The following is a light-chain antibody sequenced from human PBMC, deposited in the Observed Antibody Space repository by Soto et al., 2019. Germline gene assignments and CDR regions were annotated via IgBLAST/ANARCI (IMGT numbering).Light chain of an antibody. CDR1: QSLLHSNGYNY. V-gene: IGKV2-28*01. CDR2: LGS. CDR3: MQGLQTAIT. J-gene: IGKJ5*01. Sequence: DIVMTQSPLSLPVTPGEPASISCRSSQSLLHSNGYNYLDWYLQKPGQSPQLLIYLGSNRASGVPDRVSGSGSGTDFTLKITRVEAEDVGVYYCMQGLQTAITFGQGTRLEIK.